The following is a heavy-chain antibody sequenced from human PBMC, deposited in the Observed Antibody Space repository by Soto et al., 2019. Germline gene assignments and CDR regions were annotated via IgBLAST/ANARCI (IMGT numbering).Heavy chain of an antibody. CDR1: GGSFSGYY. V-gene: IGHV4-34*01. CDR3: ASPRRGYSYGHFDY. Sequence: SETLSLTCAVYGGSFSGYYWSWIRQPPGKGLEWIGEINHSGSTNYNPSLKSRVTISVDTSKNQFSLKLSSVTAADTAVYYCASPRRGYSYGHFDYWGQGTLVTVSS. D-gene: IGHD5-18*01. CDR2: INHSGST. J-gene: IGHJ4*02.